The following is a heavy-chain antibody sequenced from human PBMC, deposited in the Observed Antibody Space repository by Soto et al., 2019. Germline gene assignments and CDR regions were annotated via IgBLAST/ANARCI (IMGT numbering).Heavy chain of an antibody. D-gene: IGHD2-15*01. J-gene: IGHJ3*01. V-gene: IGHV3-66*01. CDR3: AREGSDCSGGSCYGSGAFDF. CDR2: IYSGGST. Sequence: EVQLVESGGGLVQPGGSLRLSCAASGFTVSSNYMSWVRQAPGKGLEWVSVIYSGGSTYYADSVKGRFTIARDNSKNALYLQMNSRSAEDTAVYYCAREGSDCSGGSCYGSGAFDFWGQGRMVTVSS. CDR1: GFTVSSNY.